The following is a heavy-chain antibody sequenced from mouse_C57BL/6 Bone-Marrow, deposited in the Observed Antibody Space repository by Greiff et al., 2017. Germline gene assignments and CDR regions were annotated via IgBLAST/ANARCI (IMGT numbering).Heavy chain of an antibody. V-gene: IGHV1-81*01. CDR2: IHPRSGNT. J-gene: IGHJ2*01. Sequence: VQLQQSGAELARPGASVKLSCKASGYTFTSYGISWVKQRTGQGLEWIGEIHPRSGNTYYNEKFKGKATLTADKSSSKAYMELRSLPSEYSAGYFCARSWYYFDYWGQGTTLTVSS. CDR3: ARSWYYFDY. CDR1: GYTFTSYG.